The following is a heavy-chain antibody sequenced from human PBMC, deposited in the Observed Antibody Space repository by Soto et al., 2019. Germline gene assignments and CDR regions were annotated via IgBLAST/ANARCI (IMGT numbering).Heavy chain of an antibody. CDR1: GFTFSSYS. V-gene: IGHV3-21*01. CDR3: AKEAGELSTRSFDY. CDR2: ISSSSSYI. J-gene: IGHJ4*02. D-gene: IGHD3-16*02. Sequence: EVQLVESGGGLVKPGGSLRLSCAASGFTFSSYSMNWVRQAPGKGLXXXSSISSSSSYIYYADSVKGRFTISRDNAKNSLYLQMNSLRAEDTAVYYCAKEAGELSTRSFDYWGQGTLVTVSS.